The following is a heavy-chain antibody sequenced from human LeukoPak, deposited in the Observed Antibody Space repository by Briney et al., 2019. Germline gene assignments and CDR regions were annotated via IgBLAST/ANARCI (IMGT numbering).Heavy chain of an antibody. CDR2: INHSGST. J-gene: IGHJ5*02. CDR3: ARWYNWFDP. Sequence: SETLSLTCAVYGGSFSGYYWSWIRQPPGKGLEWIGEINHSGSTNYNPSLKSRVTISVDTSKNQFSLKMSSVTAADTAVYYCARWYNWFDPWGQGTLVTVSS. CDR1: GGSFSGYY. V-gene: IGHV4-34*01.